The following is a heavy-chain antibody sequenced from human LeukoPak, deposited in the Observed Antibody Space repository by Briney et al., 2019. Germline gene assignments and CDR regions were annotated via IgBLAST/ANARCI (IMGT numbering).Heavy chain of an antibody. J-gene: IGHJ4*02. D-gene: IGHD3-10*01. CDR1: GFTFSSYG. CDR2: IGGRDGST. Sequence: GGSLRLSCAASGFTFSSYGMSWVRKAPGKGLEWVSAIGGRDGSTYYADSVKGRFTISRDNSKNTLYVQMNSLRAEDTAVYYCAKGHYYGSGSLDYWGQGTLVTVSS. CDR3: AKGHYYGSGSLDY. V-gene: IGHV3-23*01.